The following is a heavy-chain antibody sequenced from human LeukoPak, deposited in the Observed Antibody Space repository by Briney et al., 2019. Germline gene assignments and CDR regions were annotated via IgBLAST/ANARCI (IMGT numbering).Heavy chain of an antibody. V-gene: IGHV1-69*06. D-gene: IGHD3-10*01. CDR3: ARDNMVRGVLSFDP. Sequence: GASVKVSCKASGGTFSSYAISWVRQAPGQGLEWMGGIIPIFGTANYAQKFQGRVTITADKSTSTAYMELSSLSSEDTAVYYCARDNMVRGVLSFDPWGQGTLVTVSS. J-gene: IGHJ5*02. CDR2: IIPIFGTA. CDR1: GGTFSSYA.